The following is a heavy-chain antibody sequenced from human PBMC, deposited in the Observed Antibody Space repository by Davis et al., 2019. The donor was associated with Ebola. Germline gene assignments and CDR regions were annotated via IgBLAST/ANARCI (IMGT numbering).Heavy chain of an antibody. J-gene: IGHJ4*02. V-gene: IGHV3-66*01. CDR3: TKANVAVFGAFDY. D-gene: IGHD3-16*01. CDR2: IFITGTT. CDR1: GFTVNNNY. Sequence: GGSLRLSCAASGFTVNNNYMGWVRQAPGKGPEWVSVIFITGTTHNTDSVKGRFTISRDNSKNTLYLQMNSLRAEDTAVYYCTKANVAVFGAFDYWGQGTLVTVSS.